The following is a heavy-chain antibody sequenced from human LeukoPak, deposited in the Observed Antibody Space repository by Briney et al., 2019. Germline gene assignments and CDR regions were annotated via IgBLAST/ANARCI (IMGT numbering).Heavy chain of an antibody. CDR2: ISAYNGNT. CDR3: ARASDAYDILTGYYYYYYMDV. J-gene: IGHJ6*03. Sequence: ASVKVSCKASGYTFTSYGISWVRQAPGQGLEWMGWISAYNGNTNYAQKLQGRVTMTTDTSTSTAYMELRSLRSDDTAVYYCARASDAYDILTGYYYYYYMDVWGKGTTVTVSS. CDR1: GYTFTSYG. V-gene: IGHV1-18*01. D-gene: IGHD3-9*01.